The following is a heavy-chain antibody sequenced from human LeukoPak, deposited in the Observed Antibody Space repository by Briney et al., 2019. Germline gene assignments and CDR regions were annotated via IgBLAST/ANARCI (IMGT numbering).Heavy chain of an antibody. CDR3: ARDRSGSSSVDDAFDI. J-gene: IGHJ3*02. CDR1: GFTFDDYG. V-gene: IGHV3-20*04. Sequence: GGSLRLSCAASGFTFDDYGMSWVRQAPGKGLEWVSGINWNGGSTGYADSVKGRFTISRDNAKKSLFLEMNSLRVEDTAVYYCARDRSGSSSVDDAFDIWGQGIMVTVSS. CDR2: INWNGGST. D-gene: IGHD1-26*01.